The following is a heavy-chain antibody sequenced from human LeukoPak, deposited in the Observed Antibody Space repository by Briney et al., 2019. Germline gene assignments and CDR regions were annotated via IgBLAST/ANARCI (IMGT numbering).Heavy chain of an antibody. Sequence: SETLSLTCTVSGGSISSHYWSWIRQPPGKGLELIGYIQYSGSTNYNPSLRSRVTISLDMPKNQFSLKVTSVTAADTALYFCARGTYSFSFDVWGPRDTGHRLF. CDR3: ARGTYSFSFDV. CDR2: IQYSGST. CDR1: GGSISSHY. V-gene: IGHV4-59*11. J-gene: IGHJ3*01. D-gene: IGHD2-21*01.